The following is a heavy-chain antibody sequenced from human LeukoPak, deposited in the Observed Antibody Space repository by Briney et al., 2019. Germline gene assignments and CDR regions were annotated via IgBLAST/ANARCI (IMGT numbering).Heavy chain of an antibody. D-gene: IGHD1-26*01. CDR2: IKRDGSEK. CDR1: GFTFSDYW. J-gene: IGHJ1*01. CDR3: ARDRGGTYMYFQH. V-gene: IGHV3-7*03. Sequence: PGGSLRLSCAGSGFTFSDYWMSWVRQAPGKGLEWVANIKRDGSEKYYADSVKGRFTISRDNGKKSLYLQMNSLRAEDTAFYYCARDRGGTYMYFQHWGQGTLVTVSS.